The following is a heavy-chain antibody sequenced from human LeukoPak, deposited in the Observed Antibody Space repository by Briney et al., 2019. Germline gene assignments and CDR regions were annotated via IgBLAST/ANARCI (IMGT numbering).Heavy chain of an antibody. CDR1: GYTFTSYD. Sequence: ASVKVSCKASGYTFTSYDINWVRQATGQGLEWMGWMNPNSGNTGYAQKFQGRVTMTRDTSISTAYMELSRLRSDDTAVYYCARDEGPTLSSYYDFWSGYSGYFDYWGQGTLVTVSS. D-gene: IGHD3-3*01. CDR2: MNPNSGNT. V-gene: IGHV1-8*02. CDR3: ARDEGPTLSSYYDFWSGYSGYFDY. J-gene: IGHJ4*02.